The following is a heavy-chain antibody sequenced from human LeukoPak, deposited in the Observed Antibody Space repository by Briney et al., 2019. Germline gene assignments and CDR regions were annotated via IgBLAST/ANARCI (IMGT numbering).Heavy chain of an antibody. Sequence: SETLSLTCTVSGGSISSSSYYWGCIRQPPGKGLVWIGSIYYSGSTYYNPSLKSRVTISVDTSKNQFSLKLSSVTAADTAVYYCARDYYDSSLTYFDYWGQGTLVTVSS. V-gene: IGHV4-39*02. J-gene: IGHJ4*02. D-gene: IGHD3-22*01. CDR3: ARDYYDSSLTYFDY. CDR1: GGSISSSSYY. CDR2: IYYSGST.